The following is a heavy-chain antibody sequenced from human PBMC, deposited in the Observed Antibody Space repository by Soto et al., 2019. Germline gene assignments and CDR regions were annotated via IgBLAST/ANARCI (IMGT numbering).Heavy chain of an antibody. CDR1: GGTFSSYA. CDR2: IIPIFGTA. J-gene: IGHJ4*02. CDR3: ARGTTVETGNY. Sequence: GASVKVSCKASGGTFSSYAISWVRQAPGQGLEWMGGIIPIFGTANYAQKFQGRVTITADESTSTAYMELSSLRSDDTAVYYCARGTTVETGNYWGQGTLVTVSS. D-gene: IGHD4-17*01. V-gene: IGHV1-69*13.